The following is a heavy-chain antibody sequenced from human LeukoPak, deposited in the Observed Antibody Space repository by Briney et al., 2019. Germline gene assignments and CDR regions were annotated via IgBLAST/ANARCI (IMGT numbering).Heavy chain of an antibody. CDR1: GGSFSGYY. CDR2: INHSGST. V-gene: IGHV4-34*01. Sequence: PSETLSLTCAVYGGSFSGYYWSWIRQPPGKGLEGIGEINHSGSTNYNPSLKSRGTISVDPSKNQFSLKLSSVTAADTAVYYCAREGMTTGPPDYYYYYYMDVWGKGTTVTVSS. J-gene: IGHJ6*03. D-gene: IGHD4-11*01. CDR3: AREGMTTGPPDYYYYYYMDV.